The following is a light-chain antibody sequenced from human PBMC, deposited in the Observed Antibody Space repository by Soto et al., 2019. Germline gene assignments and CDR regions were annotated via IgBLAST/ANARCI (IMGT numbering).Light chain of an antibody. Sequence: EIVMTQSPATLFVSPGERASLSCSASQSVSSNLAWYQQKPGQAPRLLIYGASTRATGIPARFSGSGSGTEFTLTISSLQSEDFVVYYCQQYNNWPRTFGQGTKVEIK. J-gene: IGKJ1*01. V-gene: IGKV3-15*01. CDR2: GAS. CDR1: QSVSSN. CDR3: QQYNNWPRT.